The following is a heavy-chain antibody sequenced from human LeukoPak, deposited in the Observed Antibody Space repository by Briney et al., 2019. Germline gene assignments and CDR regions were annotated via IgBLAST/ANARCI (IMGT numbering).Heavy chain of an antibody. Sequence: AGGSLRLSCAASGFTFDDYAMHWVRQTPGKGLEWVSGISWNSGNIGYADSVKGRFTISRDSAKSSLNLQMNSLRPEDTALYYCAKAMSYSSSTVADHWGLGTLVTVSS. D-gene: IGHD6-6*01. V-gene: IGHV3-9*01. J-gene: IGHJ4*02. CDR3: AKAMSYSSSTVADH. CDR1: GFTFDDYA. CDR2: ISWNSGNI.